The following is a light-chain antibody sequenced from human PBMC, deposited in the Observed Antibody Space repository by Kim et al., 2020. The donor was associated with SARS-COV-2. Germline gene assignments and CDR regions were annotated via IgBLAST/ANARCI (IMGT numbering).Light chain of an antibody. J-gene: IGLJ2*01. CDR2: TNN. CDR3: ATWDDSLSGRV. Sequence: QSVLTQPPSASGTPGQRVTTSCSGSSSNIGRNYVMWYQQLPGTAPKLLIFTNNQRPSGVPDRFSGSKSGTSASLAISGLRSEDEADYYCATWDDSLSGRVFGGGTQLTVL. CDR1: SSNIGRNY. V-gene: IGLV1-47*02.